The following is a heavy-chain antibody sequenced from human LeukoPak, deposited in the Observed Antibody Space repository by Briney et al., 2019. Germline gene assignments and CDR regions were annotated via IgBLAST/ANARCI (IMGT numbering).Heavy chain of an antibody. D-gene: IGHD3-3*01. V-gene: IGHV1-18*01. CDR2: ISAYNGNT. J-gene: IGHJ5*02. Sequence: ASVKVSFKASGYTFTSYGISWVRQAPGQGLEWMGWISAYNGNTNYAQKLQGRVTMTTDTYTSTAYMALRSLRSDDTAVYYCAWGPYDFWSGYYGPWGQGTLVTVSS. CDR1: GYTFTSYG. CDR3: AWGPYDFWSGYYGP.